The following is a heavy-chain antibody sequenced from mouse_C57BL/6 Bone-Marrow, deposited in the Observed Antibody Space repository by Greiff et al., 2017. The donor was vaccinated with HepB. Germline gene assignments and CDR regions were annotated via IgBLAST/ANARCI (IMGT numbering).Heavy chain of an antibody. CDR2: IDPSDSET. V-gene: IGHV1-52*01. Sequence: VQLQQPGAELVRPGSSVKLSCKASGYTFTSYWMHWVKQRPIQGLEWIGNIDPSDSETHYNQKFKDKATLTVDKSSSTAYMQLSSLTSEDSAVYYCARITTVVDYYAMDYWGQGTSVTVSS. J-gene: IGHJ4*01. D-gene: IGHD1-1*01. CDR1: GYTFTSYW. CDR3: ARITTVVDYYAMDY.